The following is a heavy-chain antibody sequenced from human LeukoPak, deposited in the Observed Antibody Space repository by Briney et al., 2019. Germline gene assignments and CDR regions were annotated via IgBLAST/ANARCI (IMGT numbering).Heavy chain of an antibody. CDR3: ARASEVGAAFDY. CDR2: ISGYNGHT. Sequence: ASVKVSCKASGYTFTSYGISWVRQAPGQGLEWMGWISGYNGHTNYAQKLQGRVTMTRDMSTSTVYMELSSLRSEDTAVYYCARASEVGAAFDYWGQGTLVTVSS. J-gene: IGHJ4*02. V-gene: IGHV1-18*01. CDR1: GYTFTSYG. D-gene: IGHD1-26*01.